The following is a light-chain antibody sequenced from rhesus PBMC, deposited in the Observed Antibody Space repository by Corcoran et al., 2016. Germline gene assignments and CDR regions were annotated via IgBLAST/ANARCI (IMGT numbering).Light chain of an antibody. V-gene: IGKV3-42*03. Sequence: EIVMTQSPATLSLSPGERATLSCRASQSVSSSLAWYQQKPGQAPRLLIYGASSRATGIPDRFRGSGSGTEFTLTISSLEPEDFAVYYCQQYSNWPQTFGQGTKVEIK. J-gene: IGKJ1*01. CDR2: GAS. CDR1: QSVSSS. CDR3: QQYSNWPQT.